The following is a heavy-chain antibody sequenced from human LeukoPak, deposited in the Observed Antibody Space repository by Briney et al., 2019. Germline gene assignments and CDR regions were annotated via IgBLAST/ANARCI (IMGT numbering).Heavy chain of an antibody. CDR2: INPSSGGT. CDR3: ARATDPGLATVHNWFDP. V-gene: IGHV1-2*02. CDR1: GYTFTDYY. J-gene: IGHJ5*02. Sequence: GASVKVSCKASGYTFTDYYIHWVRQAPGQGLEWMGWINPSSGGTNYAQKFQGRVTMTRDTSISTAYMELSRLRSDDTAVYYCARATDPGLATVHNWFDPWGQGTLVTVSS. D-gene: IGHD4-17*01.